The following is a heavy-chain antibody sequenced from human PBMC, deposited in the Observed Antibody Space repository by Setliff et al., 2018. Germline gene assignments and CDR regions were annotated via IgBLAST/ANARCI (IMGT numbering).Heavy chain of an antibody. D-gene: IGHD3-10*01. J-gene: IGHJ6*03. CDR3: AKVPITKVYFYMDV. Sequence: SETLSLTCTVSGGSIRSDPGGWIRQPPGKGLEWIGYIQTSGTTNYNPSLKSRVTISVDTSKNQLSLKLSSVTAADTAVYYCAKVPITKVYFYMDVWGKGTTVTVSS. V-gene: IGHV4-4*08. CDR2: IQTSGTT. CDR1: GGSIRSDP.